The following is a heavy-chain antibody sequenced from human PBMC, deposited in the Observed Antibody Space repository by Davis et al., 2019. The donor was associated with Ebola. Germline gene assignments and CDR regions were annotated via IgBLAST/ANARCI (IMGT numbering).Heavy chain of an antibody. D-gene: IGHD3-10*01. CDR3: AKDLRFYYGDY. CDR2: ISYDGSNK. Sequence: GESLKISCAASGFTFSSYAMHWVRQAPGKGLEWVAVISYDGSNKYYADSVKGRFTISRDNSKHTLYLQMNSLRAEDTAVYYCAKDLRFYYGDYWGQGTLVTVSS. J-gene: IGHJ4*02. V-gene: IGHV3-30-3*01. CDR1: GFTFSSYA.